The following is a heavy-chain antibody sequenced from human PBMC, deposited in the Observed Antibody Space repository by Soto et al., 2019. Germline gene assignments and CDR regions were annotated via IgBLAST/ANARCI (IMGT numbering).Heavy chain of an antibody. CDR3: ARGDIAVAGTMHYYYYYYMDV. CDR1: GGTFSSYA. D-gene: IGHD6-19*01. V-gene: IGHV1-69*05. J-gene: IGHJ6*03. CDR2: IIPIFGTA. Sequence: SVKVSCKASGGTFSSYAISWVRQAPGQGLEWMGGIIPIFGTANYAQKFQGRVTMTRNTSISTAYMELSSLRSEDTAVYYCARGDIAVAGTMHYYYYYYMDVWGKGTTVTVSS.